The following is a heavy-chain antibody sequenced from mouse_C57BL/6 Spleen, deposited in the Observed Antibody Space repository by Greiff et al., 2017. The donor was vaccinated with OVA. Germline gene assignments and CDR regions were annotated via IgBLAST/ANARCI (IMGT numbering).Heavy chain of an antibody. D-gene: IGHD5-5*01. CDR3: ARSTYEGAMDY. CDR2: INPGSGGT. CDR1: GYAFTNYL. Sequence: VQLQQSGAELVRPGTSVKVSCKASGYAFTNYLIEWVKQRPGQGLEWIGVINPGSGGTNYNEKFKGKATLTADKSSSTAYMQLSSLTSEDSAVYFCARSTYEGAMDYWGQGTSVTVSS. V-gene: IGHV1-54*01. J-gene: IGHJ4*01.